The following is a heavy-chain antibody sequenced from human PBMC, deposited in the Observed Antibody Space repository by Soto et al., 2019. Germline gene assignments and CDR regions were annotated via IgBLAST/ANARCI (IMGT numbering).Heavy chain of an antibody. CDR1: GFTFSPYA. Sequence: PGGSLRLSCTASGFTFSPYAMSWVRQAPGKGPEWVSTISSSGAGTYYADSVKGRFTISRDNSKNTLYLQMSSLRAEDTAVYYCAKDNRCSSGVCYTSFDYWGQGTLVTVSS. CDR3: AKDNRCSSGVCYTSFDY. J-gene: IGHJ4*02. V-gene: IGHV3-23*01. D-gene: IGHD2-8*01. CDR2: ISSSGAGT.